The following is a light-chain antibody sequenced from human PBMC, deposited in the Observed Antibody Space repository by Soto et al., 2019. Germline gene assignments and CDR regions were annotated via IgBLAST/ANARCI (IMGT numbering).Light chain of an antibody. V-gene: IGKV3-15*01. CDR1: ETINSL. Sequence: RVLTQSPATLSVSPGETATLSCRASETINSLLAWYQQGPGQAPRLLIYRASTRATGIPARFSGSGSGTEFTLTISSLQSEDFAVYYCQQYNNWPITFGQGTRLEMK. CDR2: RAS. CDR3: QQYNNWPIT. J-gene: IGKJ5*01.